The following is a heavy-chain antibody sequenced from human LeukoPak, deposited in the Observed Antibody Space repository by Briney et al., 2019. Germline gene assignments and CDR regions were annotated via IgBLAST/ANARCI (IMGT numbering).Heavy chain of an antibody. CDR3: ARAMYYYGSGSYYQPSFDY. D-gene: IGHD3-10*01. J-gene: IGHJ4*02. V-gene: IGHV3-23*01. Sequence: GGSLRLSCAASGFTFSSYAMSWVRHAPGKGLEWVSAISGSGGSTYYADSVKGRFTISRDNSKNTLYLQMNSLRAEDTAVYYCARAMYYYGSGSYYQPSFDYWGQGTLVTVSS. CDR1: GFTFSSYA. CDR2: ISGSGGST.